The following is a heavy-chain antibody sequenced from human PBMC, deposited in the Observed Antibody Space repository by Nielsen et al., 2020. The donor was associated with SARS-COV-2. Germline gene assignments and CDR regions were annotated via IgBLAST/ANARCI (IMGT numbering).Heavy chain of an antibody. J-gene: IGHJ4*02. CDR1: GYTFTGYD. V-gene: IGHV1-8*01. CDR3: ARGGSIPARPLDY. Sequence: ASVKVSCKASGYTFTGYDINWVRQATGQGLEWMGWMNPKSGSTGYGEKFQGRVSMTRNTSISTAYLEVTRLRSDDTAVYYCARGGSIPARPLDYWGLGTLVTVSS. CDR2: MNPKSGST. D-gene: IGHD6-6*01.